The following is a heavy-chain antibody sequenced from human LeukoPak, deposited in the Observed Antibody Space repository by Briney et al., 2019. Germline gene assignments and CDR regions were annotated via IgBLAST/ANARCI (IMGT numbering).Heavy chain of an antibody. CDR3: AKDIQLST. CDR2: ISSSSGYI. Sequence: GGSLRLSCAASGFTFSYYSMNWVRQAPGKGLEWVSSISSSSGYIYYADSVKGRFTISRDNSKNTLSLQMNSLRVEDTAIYYCAKDIQLSTWGLGTMVTVSS. J-gene: IGHJ3*01. V-gene: IGHV3-21*04. D-gene: IGHD5-24*01. CDR1: GFTFSYYS.